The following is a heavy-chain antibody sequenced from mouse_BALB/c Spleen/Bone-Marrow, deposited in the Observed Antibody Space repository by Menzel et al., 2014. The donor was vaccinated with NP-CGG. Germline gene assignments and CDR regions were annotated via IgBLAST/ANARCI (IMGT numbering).Heavy chain of an antibody. CDR2: INPSTSYT. V-gene: IGHV1-7*01. Sequence: QVQLQQSGAELAKPGASVKMSCKASGYTFTSYWMHWEKQRPGQGLEWIGYINPSTSYTEYNQKFKDKATLTADKSSSTAYMQLSSLTSEDSAVYYCARGYYASSLVYWGQGTLVTVSA. D-gene: IGHD1-1*01. J-gene: IGHJ3*01. CDR3: ARGYYASSLVY. CDR1: GYTFTSYW.